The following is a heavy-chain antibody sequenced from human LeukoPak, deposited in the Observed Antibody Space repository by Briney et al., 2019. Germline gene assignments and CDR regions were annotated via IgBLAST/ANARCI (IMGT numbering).Heavy chain of an antibody. V-gene: IGHV3-48*01. CDR2: ISSSSSTI. Sequence: PGGSLRLSCAASGFTFSSYSMNWVRQAPGKGLEWVSYISSSSSTIYYADSVKGRFTISRDNAKSSLYLQMNSLRAEDTAVYYCARERHSSGWHPAGGQGTLVTVSS. J-gene: IGHJ4*02. CDR3: ARERHSSGWHPA. D-gene: IGHD6-19*01. CDR1: GFTFSSYS.